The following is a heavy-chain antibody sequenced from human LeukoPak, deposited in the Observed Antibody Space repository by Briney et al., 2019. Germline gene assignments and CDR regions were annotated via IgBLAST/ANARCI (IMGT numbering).Heavy chain of an antibody. CDR2: IKQDGSEK. J-gene: IGHJ3*02. D-gene: IGHD3-3*01. V-gene: IGHV3-7*01. Sequence: GGSLRLSRAASGFTFSSYWMSWVRQAPRKGLEWVANIKQDGSEKYYVDSVKGRFTISRDNAKNSLYLQMNSLRAEDTAVYYCAREGLAYDFWSGPDAFDIWGQGTMVTVSS. CDR1: GFTFSSYW. CDR3: AREGLAYDFWSGPDAFDI.